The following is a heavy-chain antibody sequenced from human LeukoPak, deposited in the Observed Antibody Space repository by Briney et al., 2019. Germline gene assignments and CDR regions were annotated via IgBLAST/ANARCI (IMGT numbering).Heavy chain of an antibody. D-gene: IGHD3-3*02. V-gene: IGHV3-53*01. Sequence: ETLSLTCAVYGGSFSGYYWSWVRQAPGKGLEWVSVIYSGGNTYYADSVEGRFTISRDNSKNTLYLQMKSLRAEDTAVYYCARDLHPRLAGFFGYWGQGTLVTVSS. CDR2: IYSGGNT. CDR3: ARDLHPRLAGFFGY. CDR1: GGSFSGYY. J-gene: IGHJ4*02.